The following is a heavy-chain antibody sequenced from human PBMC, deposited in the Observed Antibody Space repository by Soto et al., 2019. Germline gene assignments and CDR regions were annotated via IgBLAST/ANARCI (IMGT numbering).Heavy chain of an antibody. CDR3: AKDHLTTTVTTVGY. D-gene: IGHD4-17*01. CDR2: ISYHGSDK. V-gene: IGHV3-30*18. Sequence: QVQLVESGGGVVQPGRSLRLSCAASGFTFSNYGMHWVRQAPGKGLEWVAVISYHGSDKYYADSVKGRFTISRDNSKTTLYLQMDRLRAEDTAVYYCAKDHLTTTVTTVGYWGQGPLVTVSS. J-gene: IGHJ4*02. CDR1: GFTFSNYG.